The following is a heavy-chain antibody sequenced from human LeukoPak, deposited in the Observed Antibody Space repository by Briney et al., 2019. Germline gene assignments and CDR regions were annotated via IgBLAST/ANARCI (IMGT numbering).Heavy chain of an antibody. D-gene: IGHD1-26*01. J-gene: IGHJ4*02. CDR1: GFTFSSYA. CDR3: AKSRDRSGSPGYFDY. V-gene: IGHV3-30-3*02. Sequence: GGSLRLSCAASGFTFSSYAMHWVRQAPGKGLEWVAVISYDGSNKYYADSVKGRFTISRDNSKNTLYLQMNSLRAEDTAVYYCAKSRDRSGSPGYFDYWGQGTLVTVSS. CDR2: ISYDGSNK.